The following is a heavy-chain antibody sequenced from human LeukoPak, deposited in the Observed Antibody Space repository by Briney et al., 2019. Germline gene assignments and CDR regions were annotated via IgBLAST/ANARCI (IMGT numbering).Heavy chain of an antibody. CDR3: ARRRYYDGSGYLE. V-gene: IGHV4-39*01. Sequence: SETLSLTCSVSGDSFSRGDSYWDWIRQPPGTGLEWIGTIYYSGRTYYSPSLKSRVTMSVDPSNNQFSLNLRSVTAADTALYYCARRRYYDGSGYLEWGQGTLLSVSS. D-gene: IGHD3-22*01. CDR1: GDSFSRGDSY. CDR2: IYYSGRT. J-gene: IGHJ1*01.